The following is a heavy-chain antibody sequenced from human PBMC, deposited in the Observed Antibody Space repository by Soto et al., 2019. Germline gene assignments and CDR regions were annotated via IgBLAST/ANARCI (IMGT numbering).Heavy chain of an antibody. J-gene: IGHJ6*02. D-gene: IGHD5-12*01. CDR2: ISYDGSNK. CDR3: AKEIRDSGYDPHYYYGMDV. Sequence: QVQLVESGGGVVQPGRSLRLSCAASGFTFSSYGMHWVRQAPGKGLEWVAVISYDGSNKYYADSVKGRFTISRDNSKNTLYLQMNSLRAEDTAVYYCAKEIRDSGYDPHYYYGMDVWGQGTTVTVSS. CDR1: GFTFSSYG. V-gene: IGHV3-30*18.